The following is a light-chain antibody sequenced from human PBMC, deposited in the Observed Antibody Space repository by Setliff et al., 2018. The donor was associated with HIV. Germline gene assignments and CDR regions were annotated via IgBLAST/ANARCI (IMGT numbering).Light chain of an antibody. J-gene: IGLJ1*01. CDR3: CSNTSSNTYV. Sequence: QSALTQPASVSGSPGQSVTISCTGTSSDIGRYNLDYSYQQYPGKAPKLMIYQATKRTSGVSNLFSGSNSGNTASRTISGLQADDEADYYCCSNTSSNTYVFGSGTKVTVL. CDR2: QAT. CDR1: SSDIGRYNL. V-gene: IGLV2-23*01.